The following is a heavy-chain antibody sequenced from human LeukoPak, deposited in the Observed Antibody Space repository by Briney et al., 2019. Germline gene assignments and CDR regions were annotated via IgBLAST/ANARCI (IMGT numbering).Heavy chain of an antibody. Sequence: PGGSLRLSCAASGFTFSSYSMNWVRQAPGKGLEWVSSISSSSSYIYYADSVKGRFTISRDNAKNSLYLQMNSLRAEDTAVYYCARDNPMAPGWFDLWGQGTLVTVSS. CDR3: ARDNPMAPGWFDL. V-gene: IGHV3-21*01. CDR2: ISSSSSYI. CDR1: GFTFSSYS. J-gene: IGHJ5*02. D-gene: IGHD3-10*01.